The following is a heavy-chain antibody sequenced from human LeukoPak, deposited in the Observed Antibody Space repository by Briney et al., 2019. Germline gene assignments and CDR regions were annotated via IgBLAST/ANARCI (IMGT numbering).Heavy chain of an antibody. J-gene: IGHJ4*02. CDR3: ARMTTGHDF. CDR2: VNHSGYT. Sequence: SETLSLTCAVSGTSFSSYYWSWIRQPPGKGLEWIGEVNHSGYTNDNPSLKSRVTISVDTSKNQFSLRLRSVTAADTAVYFCARMTTGHDFWGQGTLVTVPS. V-gene: IGHV4-34*01. CDR1: GTSFSSYY. D-gene: IGHD4-17*01.